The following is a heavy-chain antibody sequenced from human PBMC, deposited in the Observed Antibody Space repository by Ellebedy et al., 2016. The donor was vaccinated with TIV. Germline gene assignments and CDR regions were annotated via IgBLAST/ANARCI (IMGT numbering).Heavy chain of an antibody. Sequence: AASVKVSCKASGYTFSSYAMNWVRQAPGQGLEWMGWINTKTGNPTYAQGLTGRFVFSFDPSVTPAYLQISSLKAEDAAVYYWVRDEYGGKSLLDYWGQGTLVTVSS. D-gene: IGHD4-23*01. CDR1: GYTFSSYA. V-gene: IGHV7-4-1*02. CDR2: INTKTGNP. CDR3: VRDEYGGKSLLDY. J-gene: IGHJ4*02.